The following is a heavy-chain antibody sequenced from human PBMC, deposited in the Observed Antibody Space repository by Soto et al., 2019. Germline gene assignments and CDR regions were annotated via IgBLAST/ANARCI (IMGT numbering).Heavy chain of an antibody. D-gene: IGHD1-1*01. J-gene: IGHJ6*02. CDR1: GYTFTSYA. CDR2: INAGNGNT. Sequence: ASVKVSCKASGYTFTSYAMHWVRQAPGQRLEWMGWINAGNGNTKYSQKFQGRVTITRDTSASTAYMELSSLRSEDTAVYYCARRRSTTGTNYYGMDVWGQGTTVTVSS. V-gene: IGHV1-3*01. CDR3: ARRRSTTGTNYYGMDV.